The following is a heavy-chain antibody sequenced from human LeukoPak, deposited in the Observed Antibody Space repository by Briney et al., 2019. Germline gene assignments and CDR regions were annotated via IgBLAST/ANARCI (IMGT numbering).Heavy chain of an antibody. J-gene: IGHJ4*01. CDR1: AYSISSAYY. CDR3: ARLQATVTIHAYFDY. D-gene: IGHD4-17*01. Sequence: SETLSLTCTVSAYSISSAYYWNWIRQPPGKELEWIGYIYYSGSTNYNPSLKSRVTISLDTSKNQFSLKLDSVTAADTAVYYCARLQATVTIHAYFDYWGQGALVTVSS. V-gene: IGHV4-61*01. CDR2: IYYSGST.